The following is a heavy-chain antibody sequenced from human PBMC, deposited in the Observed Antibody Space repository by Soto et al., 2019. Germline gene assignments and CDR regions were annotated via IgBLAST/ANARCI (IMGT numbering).Heavy chain of an antibody. Sequence: QVQLQESGPGLVKPSGTLSLTCAVSGGSISTNNWWSWVRQPPGKGLEWIGEIYHSGTTNYNPSPPPLLTISVDTSHNPFSLTLSSVPAAATAVYYCATDIYGDSRGGEGFHPWGQGTLVTLSS. CDR2: IYHSGTT. D-gene: IGHD4-17*01. CDR1: GGSISTNNW. V-gene: IGHV4-4*02. J-gene: IGHJ5*02. CDR3: ATDIYGDSRGGEGFHP.